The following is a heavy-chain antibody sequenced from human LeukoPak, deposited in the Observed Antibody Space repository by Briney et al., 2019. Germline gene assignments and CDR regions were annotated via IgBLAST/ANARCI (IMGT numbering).Heavy chain of an antibody. J-gene: IGHJ4*02. CDR2: IYNSGST. CDR1: GGSISSSTYY. D-gene: IGHD6-13*01. V-gene: IGHV4-39*02. Sequence: SETLSLTCTVSGGSISSSTYYWVWIRQPPGKGLEWIGSIYNSGSTHYNRSLRGRVTISLDMSKNHLSLSLSSVTAADSAVYYCAKGYSSSYYYFHYWGQGTLVTVSS. CDR3: AKGYSSSYYYFHY.